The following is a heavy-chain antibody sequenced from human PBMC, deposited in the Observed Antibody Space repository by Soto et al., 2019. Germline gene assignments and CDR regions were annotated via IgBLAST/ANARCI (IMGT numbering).Heavy chain of an antibody. CDR1: GGTFSSYA. D-gene: IGHD6-19*01. J-gene: IGHJ6*02. V-gene: IGHV1-69*01. CDR2: ILPIFGTA. CDR3: ARDFREQWLVRYSYYGMDV. Sequence: QVQLVQSGAEVKKPGSSVKVSCKASGGTFSSYAISWVRQAPGQGLEWMGGILPIFGTANYAQKFQGRVTITADESTSTAYMELSSLRSEDTAVYYCARDFREQWLVRYSYYGMDVWGQGTTVTVSS.